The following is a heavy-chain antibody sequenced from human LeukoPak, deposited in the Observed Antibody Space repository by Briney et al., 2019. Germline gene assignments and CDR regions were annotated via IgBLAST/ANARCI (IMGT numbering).Heavy chain of an antibody. J-gene: IGHJ6*02. CDR2: INPSTGNT. CDR3: ARGGTMVRGVNYVMDV. Sequence: ASVKVSCKASGYTFTGYYMHWVRQAPGQGLEWMAWINPSTGNTKSAQKLQGRVTMTTDTSTRTAYMDLRSLRSDDTAVYYCARGGTMVRGVNYVMDVWGQGTTVTVSS. D-gene: IGHD3-10*01. CDR1: GYTFTGYY. V-gene: IGHV1-18*04.